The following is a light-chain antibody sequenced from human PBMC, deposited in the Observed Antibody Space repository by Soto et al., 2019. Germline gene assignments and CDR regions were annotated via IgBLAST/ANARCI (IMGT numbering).Light chain of an antibody. CDR2: GAS. V-gene: IGKV3-20*01. Sequence: EIVLTQSAGTLSISPGERATLSCRASQSVSSSYLAWYQQKPGQAPRLLIYGASSRATGIPDRFSGSGSGTDFTLTISRLEPEDFAVYYCQQYGSSPWTFGQGTKV. CDR1: QSVSSSY. J-gene: IGKJ1*01. CDR3: QQYGSSPWT.